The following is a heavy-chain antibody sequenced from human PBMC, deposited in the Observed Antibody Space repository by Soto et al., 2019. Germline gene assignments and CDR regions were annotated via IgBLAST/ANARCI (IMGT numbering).Heavy chain of an antibody. CDR2: IYYHGST. V-gene: IGHV4-4*02. D-gene: IGHD6-19*01. J-gene: IGHJ4*02. CDR1: GGSISSSNW. CDR3: ARHDGFSSGWIFDY. Sequence: SETLSLTCAVSGGSISSSNWWSWVRQPPGKTLEWIGAIYYHGSTNYNPSLKSRVTISVDTSNNQLSLKLRSVTAADTAVYYCARHDGFSSGWIFDYWGQGTPVTVSS.